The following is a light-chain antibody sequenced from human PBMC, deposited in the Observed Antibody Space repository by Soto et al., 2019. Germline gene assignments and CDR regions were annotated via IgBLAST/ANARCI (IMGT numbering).Light chain of an antibody. CDR3: MQALQTPIT. Sequence: DIRMTPSPLSLPFTPGEPSSISCRSSQSLLHSNGYNYLDWYLQKPGQSPQLLIYLGSNRASGVPDRFSGSGSGTDFTLKISRVEAEDVGVYYCMQALQTPITFGQGTKVDIK. V-gene: IGKV2-28*01. CDR2: LGS. J-gene: IGKJ1*01. CDR1: QSLLHSNGYNY.